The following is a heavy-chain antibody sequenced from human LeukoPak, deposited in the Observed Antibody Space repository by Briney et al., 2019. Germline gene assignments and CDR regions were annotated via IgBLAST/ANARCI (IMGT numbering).Heavy chain of an antibody. J-gene: IGHJ4*02. CDR1: GYTFTDHY. Sequence: ASVKVSCKASGYTFTDHYLQWVRQAPGQGLEWGGWINPNIGDTNHAQKFQGRVTMTRHTSISTAYMELNRLTSDDTAVYYCAGEGFYFDTGGSFDYWGQGTLVTVSS. V-gene: IGHV1-2*02. CDR3: AGEGFYFDTGGSFDY. D-gene: IGHD3-22*01. CDR2: INPNIGDT.